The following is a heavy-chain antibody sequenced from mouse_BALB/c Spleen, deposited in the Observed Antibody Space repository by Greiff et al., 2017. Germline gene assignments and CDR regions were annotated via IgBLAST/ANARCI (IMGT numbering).Heavy chain of an antibody. Sequence: QVQLQQSGAELMKPGASVKISCKATGYTFSSYWIEWVKQRPGHGLEWIGEILPGSGSTNYNEKFKGKATFTADTSSNTAYMQLSSLTSEDSAVYYCARAYYGNYYWYFDVWGAGTTVTVSS. V-gene: IGHV1-9*01. CDR3: ARAYYGNYYWYFDV. D-gene: IGHD2-10*01. CDR1: GYTFSSYW. J-gene: IGHJ1*01. CDR2: ILPGSGST.